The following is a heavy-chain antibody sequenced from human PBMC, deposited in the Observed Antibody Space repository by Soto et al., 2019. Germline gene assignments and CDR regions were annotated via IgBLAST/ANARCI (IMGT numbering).Heavy chain of an antibody. Sequence: ASVKVSCKASGYIFTTYGISWVRQAPGQGLEWMGWISANNGNTGYAQKFQGRVTMTRNTSISTAYMELSSLRSEDTAVYYGAREKYGGYFDYWGQGTLVTVSS. J-gene: IGHJ4*02. V-gene: IGHV1-8*02. CDR2: ISANNGNT. D-gene: IGHD2-15*01. CDR3: AREKYGGYFDY. CDR1: GYIFTTYG.